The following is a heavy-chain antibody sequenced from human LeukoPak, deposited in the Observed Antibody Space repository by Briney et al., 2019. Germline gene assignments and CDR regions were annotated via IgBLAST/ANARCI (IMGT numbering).Heavy chain of an antibody. J-gene: IGHJ4*02. CDR2: ISYVGSNK. V-gene: IGHV3-30*03. D-gene: IGHD3-22*01. CDR1: GFTFSSYG. CDR3: ARWYYYESRGYLDY. Sequence: GGSLRLSCAASGFTFSSYGMHWVRQAPGKGLEWVAVISYVGSNKYYADSVKGRFTISRDNSKSTLYLQMNSLRAEDTAVYYCARWYYYESRGYLDYWGQGTLVTVSS.